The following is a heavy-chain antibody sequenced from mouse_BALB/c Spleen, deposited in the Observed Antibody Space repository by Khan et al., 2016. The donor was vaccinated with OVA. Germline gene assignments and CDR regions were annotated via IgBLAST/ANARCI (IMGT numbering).Heavy chain of an antibody. CDR1: GYTFTTYW. CDR3: ARDRIGY. Sequence: QVQLQQSGAELAKPGASVKMSCKASGYTFTTYWMHWVKQRPGQGLEWIGYINPTSGYTDYNQKFKDKATLTADKSSSPAYMQLSSLTSAGSAFYYCARDRIGYWGQGTTLTVSS. V-gene: IGHV1-7*01. CDR2: INPTSGYT. J-gene: IGHJ2*01.